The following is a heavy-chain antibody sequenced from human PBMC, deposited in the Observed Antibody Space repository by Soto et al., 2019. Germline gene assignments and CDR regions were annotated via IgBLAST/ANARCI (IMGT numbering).Heavy chain of an antibody. V-gene: IGHV3-11*06. Sequence: GGSLRLSCAASGFTFSDYYMIWIRQAPGKGLEWVSYISRSSSYTNYADSVKGRFTISRDDAKNSLYLQMNSLRAEDTAVYYCARGYYGMDVWGQGTTVTVSS. CDR2: ISRSSSYT. J-gene: IGHJ6*02. CDR1: GFTFSDYY. CDR3: ARGYYGMDV.